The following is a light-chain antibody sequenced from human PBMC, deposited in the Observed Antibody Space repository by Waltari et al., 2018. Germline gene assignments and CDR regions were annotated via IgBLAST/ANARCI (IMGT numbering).Light chain of an antibody. CDR1: SSDVGGYNY. Sequence: QSALTQPASVSGSPGQSITISCTGTSSDVGGYNYVSWYQQHPGKAPKLMIYDVSNRPAGVSNRFSGSKSGNTASLTISGLQAEDEADYCCSSYNSSSTLVFGGGTKVTVL. CDR2: DVS. J-gene: IGLJ3*02. CDR3: SSYNSSSTLV. V-gene: IGLV2-14*01.